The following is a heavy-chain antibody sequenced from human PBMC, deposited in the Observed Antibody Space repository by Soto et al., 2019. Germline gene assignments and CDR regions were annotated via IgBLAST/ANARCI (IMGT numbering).Heavy chain of an antibody. CDR2: VLPISGST. D-gene: IGHD2-15*01. Sequence: QVQLVQSGAEVRKPGSSVKVSCKTSGGLISKYSFNWVRQAPGQGLEWMGGVLPISGSTDYAQKFQGRLTITADNPTNTVYMELSRLRSDDTANYYCATIRVLGGPLRFEDGGQGMLISVSS. V-gene: IGHV1-69*06. J-gene: IGHJ4*01. CDR3: ATIRVLGGPLRFED. CDR1: GGLISKYS.